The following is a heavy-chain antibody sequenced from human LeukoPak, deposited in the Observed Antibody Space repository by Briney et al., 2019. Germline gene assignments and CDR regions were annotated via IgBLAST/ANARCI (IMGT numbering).Heavy chain of an antibody. CDR2: ISSSSTI. Sequence: GGSLRLSCAASGFTFSMFSMNWVRQAPGKGLEWISYISSSSTIHYADSVKGRFTISRDNAKKPLYLQMSSLRAEDTALYFCVRDSYCGGDCYRLHDLWGQGTLVAVSS. D-gene: IGHD2-21*02. J-gene: IGHJ4*02. CDR1: GFTFSMFS. V-gene: IGHV3-48*01. CDR3: VRDSYCGGDCYRLHDL.